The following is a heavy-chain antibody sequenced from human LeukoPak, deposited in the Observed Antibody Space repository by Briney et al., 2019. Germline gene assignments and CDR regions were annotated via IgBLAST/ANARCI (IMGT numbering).Heavy chain of an antibody. CDR2: IIPIFGTA. V-gene: IGHV1-69*06. CDR1: GGTLSSYA. Sequence: SVKVSCKASGGTLSSYAISWVRQAPGQGLEWMGRIIPIFGTANYAQKFQGRVTITADKSTSTAYMELSSLRSEDTAVYYCARGDIVATIPFDYWGQGTLVTVSS. J-gene: IGHJ4*02. D-gene: IGHD5-12*01. CDR3: ARGDIVATIPFDY.